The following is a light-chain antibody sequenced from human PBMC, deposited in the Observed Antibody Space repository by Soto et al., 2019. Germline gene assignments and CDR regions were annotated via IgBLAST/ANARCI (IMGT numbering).Light chain of an antibody. J-gene: IGKJ4*01. V-gene: IGKV1-33*01. CDR1: QDISNY. CDR3: QQYYSCPLT. CDR2: DAS. Sequence: DIHMTQSPSSLSASVGDRVSITCQASQDISNYLNWYQQKPGKAPKLLIYDASNLETGVPSRFSGSGSGTDFTLTISCLQSEDFATYYCQQYYSCPLTFGGGTKVDIK.